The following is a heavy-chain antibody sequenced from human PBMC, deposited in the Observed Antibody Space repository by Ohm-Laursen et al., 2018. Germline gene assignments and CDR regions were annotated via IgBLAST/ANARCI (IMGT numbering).Heavy chain of an antibody. Sequence: SLRLSCAASGFNFSNYTMNWVRQAPGKALEWVSAITGSGASTYYADSVKGRFTISRDNSKNTLYLQMNSLRAEDTAVYYCGKPNGDLWSGYSFDYWGQGTLVTVSS. CDR1: GFNFSNYT. CDR2: ITGSGAST. V-gene: IGHV3-23*01. D-gene: IGHD3-3*01. J-gene: IGHJ4*02. CDR3: GKPNGDLWSGYSFDY.